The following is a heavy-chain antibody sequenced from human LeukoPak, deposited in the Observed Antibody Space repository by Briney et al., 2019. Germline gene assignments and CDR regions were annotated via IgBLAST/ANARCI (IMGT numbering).Heavy chain of an antibody. D-gene: IGHD2-2*01. CDR3: VSFYETY. V-gene: IGHV3-9*01. CDR2: ISWNSSSI. CDR1: GFIFNNYA. J-gene: IGHJ4*02. Sequence: GGSLRLSCAGSGFIFNNYAMHWVRQPPGKGLEWVSGISWNSSSIDYADSVKGRFTISKDNAKNTVYLQMNNLRAEDTAVYYCVSFYETYWGRGTLVTVSS.